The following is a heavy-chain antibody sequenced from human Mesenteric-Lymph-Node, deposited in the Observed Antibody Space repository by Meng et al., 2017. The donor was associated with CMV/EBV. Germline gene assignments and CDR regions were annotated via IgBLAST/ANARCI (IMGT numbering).Heavy chain of an antibody. Sequence: GGSLRLSCAASGFSFSSYGMRWVRQVPGKGLEWLSLIHNEGSVGIYADSVKGRFTISRDDSKNTLYLQMNSLRAEDTAVYYCAKDIPEGYFDYWGQGALVTVSS. CDR2: IHNEGSVG. CDR3: AKDIPEGYFDY. CDR1: GFSFSSYG. V-gene: IGHV3-74*01. J-gene: IGHJ4*02.